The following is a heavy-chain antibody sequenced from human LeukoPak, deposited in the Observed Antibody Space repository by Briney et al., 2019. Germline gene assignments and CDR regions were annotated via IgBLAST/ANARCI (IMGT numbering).Heavy chain of an antibody. Sequence: GRSLRLSCAASGFTFSSYAMHWVRQAPGKGLEWVAVISYDGSNKYYADSVKGRFTISRDNSKNTLYLQMNSLRAEDTAVYYCARVDMIGAFDIWGQGTMFTVSS. D-gene: IGHD2-21*01. CDR1: GFTFSSYA. CDR2: ISYDGSNK. CDR3: ARVDMIGAFDI. V-gene: IGHV3-30-3*01. J-gene: IGHJ3*02.